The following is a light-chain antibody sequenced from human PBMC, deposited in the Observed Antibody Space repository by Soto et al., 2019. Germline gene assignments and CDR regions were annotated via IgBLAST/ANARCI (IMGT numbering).Light chain of an antibody. CDR1: QSISSW. J-gene: IGKJ1*01. CDR2: DAS. CDR3: QQYESYSPWT. V-gene: IGKV1-5*01. Sequence: DIQMTQSPSTLSASLGDRATITCRASQSISSWLAWYQQKPGKAPKLLIYDASTLQSGVPSRYSGSGSGTEFTLTISNLQPDDFATYYCQQYESYSPWTFGQGTKVDIK.